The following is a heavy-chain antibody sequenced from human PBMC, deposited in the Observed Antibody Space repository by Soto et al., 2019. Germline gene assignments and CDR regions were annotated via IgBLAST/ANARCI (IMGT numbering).Heavy chain of an antibody. CDR2: IIPIFGTA. J-gene: IGHJ4*02. V-gene: IGHV1-69*13. Sequence: GASVKVSCKASGGTFSSYAISWVRQAPGQGLEWMGGIIPIFGTANYAQKFQGRVTITADESTSTAYMELSSLRSEDTAVYYCARPSDYGDYGVSFDYWGQGTLVTVSS. CDR1: GGTFSSYA. D-gene: IGHD4-17*01. CDR3: ARPSDYGDYGVSFDY.